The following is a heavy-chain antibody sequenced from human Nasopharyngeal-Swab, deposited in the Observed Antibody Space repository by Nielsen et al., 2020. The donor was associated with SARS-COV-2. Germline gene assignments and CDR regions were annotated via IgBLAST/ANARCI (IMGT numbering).Heavy chain of an antibody. CDR1: GFTFSSYS. Sequence: GGSLRLSCAASGFTFSSYSMNWVRQAPGKGLEWVSSISSSRSYIYYADSVKGRFTISRDNAKNSLYLQMNSLRAEDTAVYYCARVVLDSSGYYYPVNAFDIWGQGTMVTVSS. CDR3: ARVVLDSSGYYYPVNAFDI. V-gene: IGHV3-21*01. J-gene: IGHJ3*02. CDR2: ISSSRSYI. D-gene: IGHD3-22*01.